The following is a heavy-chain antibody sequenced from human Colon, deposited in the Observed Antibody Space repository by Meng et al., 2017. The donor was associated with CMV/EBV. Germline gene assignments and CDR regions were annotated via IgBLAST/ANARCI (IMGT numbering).Heavy chain of an antibody. V-gene: IGHV3-30*02. Sequence: GGSLRLSCAVSGFTFSSYGMHWVRQAPGKGLEWVAFIRYDGSNEYYADSVKGRFTISRDNSKNTLYLQMSSLRAEDTAVYYCAKGSLEWLYYGMDVWGQGTTVTVSS. D-gene: IGHD3-3*01. CDR1: GFTFSSYG. CDR3: AKGSLEWLYYGMDV. CDR2: IRYDGSNE. J-gene: IGHJ6*02.